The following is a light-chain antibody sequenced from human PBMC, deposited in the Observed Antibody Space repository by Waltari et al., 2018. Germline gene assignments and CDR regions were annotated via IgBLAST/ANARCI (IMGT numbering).Light chain of an antibody. Sequence: EIVLTQSPATLSLSPGERATLPCRASQSVSNSLAWYQQKPGQTPRLLIYEASNRATGIPARFSGSGSGTDFTLTISSLEPEDFAVYYCQHRSNWPLTFGGGTRVEIK. J-gene: IGKJ4*01. CDR2: EAS. V-gene: IGKV3-11*01. CDR1: QSVSNS. CDR3: QHRSNWPLT.